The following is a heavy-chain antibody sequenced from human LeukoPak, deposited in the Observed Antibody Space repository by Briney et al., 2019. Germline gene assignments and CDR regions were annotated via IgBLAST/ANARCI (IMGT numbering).Heavy chain of an antibody. Sequence: GGSLRLSCAASGFTFSSYAMSWVRQAPGKGLEWVSVISGSGGSTYYADSVKGRFTISRDNSKNTLYLQMNSLRAEDTAVYYCAKDLTYYYDSSGLDYWGQGTLVTVSS. V-gene: IGHV3-23*01. CDR1: GFTFSSYA. J-gene: IGHJ4*02. CDR2: ISGSGGST. CDR3: AKDLTYYYDSSGLDY. D-gene: IGHD3-22*01.